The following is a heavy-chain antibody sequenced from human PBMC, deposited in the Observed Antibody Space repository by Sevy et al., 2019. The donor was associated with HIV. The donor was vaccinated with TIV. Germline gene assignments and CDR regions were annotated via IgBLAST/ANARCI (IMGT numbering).Heavy chain of an antibody. CDR1: GFTFSSFG. CDR2: IWFDGSNT. D-gene: IGHD4-17*01. Sequence: GGSLRLSCAASGFTFSSFGMHWVRQAPGKGLEWLAVIWFDGSNTYYSDSVKGRFTISRDIAKNTLHLQMNSLRAEDTDVYYGARDLEFYDYGDYGPAFMPDFWGHGTLVTVSS. J-gene: IGHJ4*01. CDR3: ARDLEFYDYGDYGPAFMPDF. V-gene: IGHV3-33*01.